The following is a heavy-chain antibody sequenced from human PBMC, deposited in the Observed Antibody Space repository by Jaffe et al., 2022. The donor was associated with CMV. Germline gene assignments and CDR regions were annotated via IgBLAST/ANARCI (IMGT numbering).Heavy chain of an antibody. D-gene: IGHD3-10*01. CDR1: GFSLSTSGMC. J-gene: IGHJ4*02. CDR2: IDWDDDK. CDR3: ARSRGRGGTRNFDY. Sequence: QVTLRESGPALVKPTQTLTLTCTFSGFSLSTSGMCVSWIRQPPGKALEWLARIDWDDDKYYSTSLKTRLTISKDTSKNQVVLTMTNMDPVDTATYYCARSRGRGGTRNFDYWGQGTLVTVSS. V-gene: IGHV2-70*15.